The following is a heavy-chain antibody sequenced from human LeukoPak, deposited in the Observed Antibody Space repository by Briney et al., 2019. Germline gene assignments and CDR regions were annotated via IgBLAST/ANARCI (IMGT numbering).Heavy chain of an antibody. D-gene: IGHD6-19*01. J-gene: IGHJ5*02. CDR2: IYYSGST. CDR1: GGSISTYS. V-gene: IGHV4-59*01. Sequence: SETLTLTCTVSGGSISTYSWTWIRQPPGKGLEWIGNIYYSGSTNYNPSLKSRVTISINTSKNQFSLKVSSVTAADTAVYYCARAHSSGWPHMFDPWGQGTLVTVPS. CDR3: ARAHSSGWPHMFDP.